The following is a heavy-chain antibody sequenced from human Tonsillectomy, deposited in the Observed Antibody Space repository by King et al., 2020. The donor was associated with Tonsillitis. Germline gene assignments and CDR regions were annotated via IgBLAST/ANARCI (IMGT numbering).Heavy chain of an antibody. D-gene: IGHD2-21*02. CDR2: ISSSGSTI. V-gene: IGHV3-48*04. J-gene: IGHJ4*02. CDR1: GVTFSDYS. Sequence: QLVQSGGGLVQPGGSLRLSCAASGVTFSDYSMNWVRQAPGKGLEWLSYISSSGSTIYYADSVKGRFTISRDNAKNSLYLLMNSLRAEDTAVYYCARGGYCGGDCYPYYFDYWGQGTLVTVSS. CDR3: ARGGYCGGDCYPYYFDY.